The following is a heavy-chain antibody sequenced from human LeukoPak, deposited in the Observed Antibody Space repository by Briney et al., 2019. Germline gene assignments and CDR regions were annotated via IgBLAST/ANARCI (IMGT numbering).Heavy chain of an antibody. V-gene: IGHV4-59*08. J-gene: IGHJ1*01. Sequence: SETLSLTCTVSGGSITNYYWGWIRQPPGKGLEWIGYISYSGSTNYNPSLKSRVTISVDTSKNQFSLKLNSVTAADTAVYYCARHNSGSGSILGNWGQGTLVTVSS. CDR1: GGSITNYY. CDR2: ISYSGST. CDR3: ARHNSGSGSILGN. D-gene: IGHD3-10*01.